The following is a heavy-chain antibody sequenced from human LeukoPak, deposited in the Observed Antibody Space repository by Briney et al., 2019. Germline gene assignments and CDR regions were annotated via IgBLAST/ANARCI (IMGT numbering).Heavy chain of an antibody. CDR3: ARAHGSPSVRLFDS. V-gene: IGHV4-4*07. D-gene: IGHD3-10*01. J-gene: IGHJ4*02. Sequence: SETLSLTCTVSGGSISSYYWSWIRQPAGKGLEWIGRIYTSGSTNYSPSLKSRVTMSVDTSKNQFSLKLSSVTAADTAVYYCARAHGSPSVRLFDSWGQGTLVTVSS. CDR2: IYTSGST. CDR1: GGSISSYY.